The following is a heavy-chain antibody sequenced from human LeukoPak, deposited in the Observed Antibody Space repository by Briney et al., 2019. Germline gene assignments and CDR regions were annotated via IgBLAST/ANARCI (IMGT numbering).Heavy chain of an antibody. CDR3: ARDGEYQLLRADY. CDR1: GYTFTGYY. V-gene: IGHV1-2*02. D-gene: IGHD2-2*01. CDR2: INPNSGGT. Sequence: ASVNVSCKASGYTFTGYYMHWVRQAPGQGLEWMGWINPNSGGTNYAQKFQGRVTMTRDTSISTAYMELSRLRSDDTAVYYCARDGEYQLLRADYWGQGTLVTVSS. J-gene: IGHJ4*02.